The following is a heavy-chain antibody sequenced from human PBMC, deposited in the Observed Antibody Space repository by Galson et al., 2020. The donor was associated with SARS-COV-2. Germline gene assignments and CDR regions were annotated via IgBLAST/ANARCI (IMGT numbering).Heavy chain of an antibody. Sequence: HGASLKISCKGSGYSFTSYWISWVRQMPGKGLEWMGRIDPSDSYTNYSPSFQGHVTISADKSISTAYLQWSSLKASDTAMYYCARRGDYYDSSGYYSVRAFDIWGQGTMVTVSS. CDR3: ARRGDYYDSSGYYSVRAFDI. J-gene: IGHJ3*02. V-gene: IGHV5-10-1*01. CDR2: IDPSDSYT. CDR1: GYSFTSYW. D-gene: IGHD3-22*01.